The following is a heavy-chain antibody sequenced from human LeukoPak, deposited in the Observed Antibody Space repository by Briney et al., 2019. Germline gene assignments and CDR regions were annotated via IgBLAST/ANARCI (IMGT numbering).Heavy chain of an antibody. Sequence: PGGSLRLSCAASRFTVSSNYMSWVRQAPGKGLEWVSVIYSGGSTYYADSVKGRFTISRDNSKNTLYLQMNSLRAEDTAVYYCAREGHTVTNPFDYWGQGTLVTVSS. CDR2: IYSGGST. CDR1: RFTVSSNY. D-gene: IGHD4-17*01. V-gene: IGHV3-66*01. CDR3: AREGHTVTNPFDY. J-gene: IGHJ4*02.